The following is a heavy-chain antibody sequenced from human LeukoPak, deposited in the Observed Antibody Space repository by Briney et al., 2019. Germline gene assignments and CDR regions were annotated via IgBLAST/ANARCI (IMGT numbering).Heavy chain of an antibody. CDR1: GGSISSSSYY. CDR3: ARSLAVAGPNFPFDY. D-gene: IGHD6-19*01. CDR2: IYYSGST. V-gene: IGHV4-39*02. Sequence: SETLSLTCTVSGGSISSSSYYWGWIRQPPGKGLEWIGNIYYSGSTYYNPSLKSRVTISVDTSKNHFSLKLGSVTAADTAVYYCARSLAVAGPNFPFDYWGQGTLVTVSS. J-gene: IGHJ4*02.